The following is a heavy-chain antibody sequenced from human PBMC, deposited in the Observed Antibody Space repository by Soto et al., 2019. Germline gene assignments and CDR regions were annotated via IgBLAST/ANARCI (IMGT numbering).Heavy chain of an antibody. CDR1: GDSVSSNTAA. J-gene: IGHJ4*02. CDR3: ARGVAGSGFDL. V-gene: IGHV6-1*01. CDR2: TYYRSNWRH. Sequence: SQTLSLTCAISGDSVSSNTAAWNWIRSSPSRGLEWLGRTYYRSNWRHDYAVSVKSRITVNPDTSKNHFSLQLNSVTPDDTAVYYCARGVAGSGFDLWGQGTQLTVSS. D-gene: IGHD6-19*01.